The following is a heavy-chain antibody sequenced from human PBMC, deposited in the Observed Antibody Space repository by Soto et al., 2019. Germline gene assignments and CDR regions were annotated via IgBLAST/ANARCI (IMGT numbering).Heavy chain of an antibody. Sequence: KPSETLSLTCAVSGVSISSGNWWTWVRQTPQRGLEYIGEIFHDGTANYYPSFERRVAISVDTSKNQFSLKLTSVTAADTAIYFCARPYCSSTSCYRRGVNWFDPWGQGTLVTVSS. CDR2: IFHDGTA. J-gene: IGHJ5*02. D-gene: IGHD2-2*01. CDR1: GVSISSGNW. V-gene: IGHV4-4*02. CDR3: ARPYCSSTSCYRRGVNWFDP.